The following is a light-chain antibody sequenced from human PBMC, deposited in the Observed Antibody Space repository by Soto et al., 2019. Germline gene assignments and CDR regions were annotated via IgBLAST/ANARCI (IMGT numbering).Light chain of an antibody. J-gene: IGLJ2*01. CDR1: SSDVAGYNY. Sequence: QSALTQPASVSGSPGQSITISCTGTSSDVAGYNYVSWYQQHPGTAPKLMIYEVTNRPSGVSNRFSGSKSGNTASLTISGLQAEDEADYYCSSYTRSSTLVFGGGTKLTVL. CDR2: EVT. CDR3: SSYTRSSTLV. V-gene: IGLV2-14*01.